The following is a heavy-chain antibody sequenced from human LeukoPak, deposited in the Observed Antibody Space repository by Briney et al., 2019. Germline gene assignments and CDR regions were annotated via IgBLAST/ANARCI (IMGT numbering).Heavy chain of an antibody. CDR2: INSGGSGT. D-gene: IGHD3-22*01. Sequence: GGSLRLSCAASGFAFSSNWMHWVRQTPGKGLVWVSRINSGGSGTSYADAVEGRFTISRDNAKNTLYLQMNTTRAEDTAVYSCAPDQGYSYDSAGRDSSQHWGQGALVTLSS. CDR1: GFAFSSNW. J-gene: IGHJ1*01. V-gene: IGHV3-74*01. CDR3: APDQGYSYDSAGRDSSQH.